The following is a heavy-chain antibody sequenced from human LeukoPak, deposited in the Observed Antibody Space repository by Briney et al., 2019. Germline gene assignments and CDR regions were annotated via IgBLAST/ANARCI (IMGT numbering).Heavy chain of an antibody. J-gene: IGHJ4*02. CDR2: IFPSGGEI. CDR3: AKSGYNRFDY. D-gene: IGHD5-24*01. Sequence: PGGSLRLSCAASGFTFSTFAMLWVRQPRGKGLEWVSSIFPSGGEIHYADSVRGRFTISRDNSKSTLSLQMNSLRAEDTAIYYCAKSGYNRFDYWGQGTLVTVSS. CDR1: GFTFSTFA. V-gene: IGHV3-23*01.